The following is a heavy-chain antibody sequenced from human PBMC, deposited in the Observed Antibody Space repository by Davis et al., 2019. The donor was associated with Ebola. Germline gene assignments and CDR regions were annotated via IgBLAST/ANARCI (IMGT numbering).Heavy chain of an antibody. CDR3: ARRTFYYGSGSYWYYFDY. Sequence: PGGSLRLSCAVYGGSFSGYYWSWIRQPPGKGLEWIGEINHSGSTNYNPSLKSRVTISVDTSKNQFSLKLSSVTAADTAVYYCARRTFYYGSGSYWYYFDYWGQGTLVTVSS. V-gene: IGHV4-34*01. J-gene: IGHJ4*02. CDR2: INHSGST. D-gene: IGHD3-10*01. CDR1: GGSFSGYY.